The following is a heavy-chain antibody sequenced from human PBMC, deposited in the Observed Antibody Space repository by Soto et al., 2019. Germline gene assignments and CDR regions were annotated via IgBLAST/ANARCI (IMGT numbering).Heavy chain of an antibody. CDR1: GGSVSSGSYY. CDR2: VYYSGST. Sequence: QVQLQESGPGLVKPSETLSLTCTVSGGSVSSGSYYWSWIRQPPGKGLEWIGYVYYSGSTNYNPSLKSRVTISVDTCKNQFSLKLGSVTAADTAVYYCARGRYGGYLLDYWGQGTLVTVSS. CDR3: ARGRYGGYLLDY. J-gene: IGHJ4*02. V-gene: IGHV4-61*01. D-gene: IGHD4-17*01.